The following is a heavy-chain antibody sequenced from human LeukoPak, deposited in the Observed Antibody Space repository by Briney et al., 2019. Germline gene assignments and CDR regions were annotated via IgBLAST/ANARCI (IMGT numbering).Heavy chain of an antibody. J-gene: IGHJ4*02. V-gene: IGHV3-23*01. D-gene: IGHD6-13*01. CDR1: GFTFSSYG. Sequence: PGGTLRLSCAASGFTFSSYGMSWVRQAPGKGLEWVSAISGSGGSTYYADSVKGRFTISRDNSKNTLYLQMNSLRAEDTAVYYCTSQSIAAAGTVDYWGQGTLVTVSS. CDR3: TSQSIAAAGTVDY. CDR2: ISGSGGST.